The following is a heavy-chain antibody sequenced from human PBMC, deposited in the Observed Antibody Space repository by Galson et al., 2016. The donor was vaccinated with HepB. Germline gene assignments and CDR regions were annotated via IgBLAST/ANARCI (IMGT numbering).Heavy chain of an antibody. CDR3: ASDGFDDVWRATGSFDR. CDR1: GFSVSSNY. Sequence: SLRLSCAASGFSVSSNYMSWVRQAPGKGLEWVSLISNGDTTYYADSVKGRLTISRDISKNTLFLQMNSLTPEETAVYYCASDGFDDVWRATGSFDRWGQGTTVTVSS. V-gene: IGHV3-66*01. J-gene: IGHJ3*01. D-gene: IGHD3-3*01. CDR2: ISNGDTT.